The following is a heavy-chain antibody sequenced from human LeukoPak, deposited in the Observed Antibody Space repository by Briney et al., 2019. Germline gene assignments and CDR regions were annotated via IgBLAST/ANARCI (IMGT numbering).Heavy chain of an antibody. Sequence: PSGTLSLTCAVTGGSISSYYWSWIRQPPGKGLEWIGYIYYSGSTNYNPSLKSRVTISVDTSKNQFSLKLSSVTAADTAVYYCARHISGYSNAFDIWGQGTMVTVSS. CDR1: GGSISSYY. J-gene: IGHJ3*02. CDR3: ARHISGYSNAFDI. D-gene: IGHD5-18*01. CDR2: IYYSGST. V-gene: IGHV4-59*08.